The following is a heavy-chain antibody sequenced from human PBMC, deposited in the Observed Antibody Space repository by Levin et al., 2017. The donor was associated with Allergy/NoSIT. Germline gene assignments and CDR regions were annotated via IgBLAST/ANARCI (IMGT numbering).Heavy chain of an antibody. CDR2: ISGESRTI. Sequence: GKSLKISCVVSGFTFSSYAMSWIRQTPDKGLEWISIISGESRTIYYADSVRGRFTISRDNSKNTLYLQMNSLTAEDTALYYCVSYRDGPYIHIAYWGQGTLVTVSS. D-gene: IGHD3-16*02. V-gene: IGHV3-23*01. CDR1: GFTFSSYA. CDR3: VSYRDGPYIHIAY. J-gene: IGHJ4*02.